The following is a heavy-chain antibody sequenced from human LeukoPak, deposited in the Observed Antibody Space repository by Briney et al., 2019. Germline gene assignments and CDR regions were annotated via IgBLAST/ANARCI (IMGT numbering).Heavy chain of an antibody. CDR2: FDPEDGET. J-gene: IGHJ4*02. D-gene: IGHD3-3*01. CDR3: ATEVSRIFGVVRFDY. CDR1: GYTLTELS. Sequence: ASVKVSCKVSGYTLTELSMHWVRQAPGKGLEWMGGFDPEDGETIYAQKFQGGVTMTGDTSTDTAYMELSSLRSEDTAVYYCATEVSRIFGVVRFDYWGQGTLVTVSS. V-gene: IGHV1-24*01.